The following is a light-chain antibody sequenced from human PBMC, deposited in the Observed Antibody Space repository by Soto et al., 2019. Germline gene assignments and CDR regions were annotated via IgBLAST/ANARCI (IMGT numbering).Light chain of an antibody. Sequence: EIVLTQSPGTLSLSPGERATLSCRASQSVRSDYFAWYQQKPGQAPRVIIFGVSTRASAAPDRFRGSGSGTYFTLTISRLEPDDFALYYCQQYGNSPLTFGGGTKVDIK. J-gene: IGKJ4*01. CDR1: QSVRSDY. CDR2: GVS. V-gene: IGKV3-20*01. CDR3: QQYGNSPLT.